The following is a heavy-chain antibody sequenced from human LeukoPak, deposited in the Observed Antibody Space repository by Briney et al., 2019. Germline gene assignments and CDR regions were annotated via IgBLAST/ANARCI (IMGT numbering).Heavy chain of an antibody. CDR2: ISSSSSYI. Sequence: GGSLRLSCAASGFTFSSYSMNWVRQAPGTGLEWVSSISSSSSYIYYADSVKGRFTISRDNAKNSLYLQMNSLRAEDTAVYYCARDRGRSSSYYYYYYTDVWGKGTTVTVSS. CDR3: ARDRGRSSSYYYYYYTDV. CDR1: GFTFSSYS. D-gene: IGHD6-6*01. J-gene: IGHJ6*03. V-gene: IGHV3-21*01.